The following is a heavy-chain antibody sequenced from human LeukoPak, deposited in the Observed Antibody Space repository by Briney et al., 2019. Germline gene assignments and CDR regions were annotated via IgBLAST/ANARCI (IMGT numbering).Heavy chain of an antibody. CDR3: ARDHGGKVDRYFDL. D-gene: IGHD4-23*01. V-gene: IGHV1-18*01. Sequence: GASVKVSCKASGYTFTSYGISWVRQAPGQGLEWMGWISAYNGNTNYARKLQGRVTMTTDTSTSTAYMELRSLRSDDTAVYYCARDHGGKVDRYFDLWGRGTLVTVSS. CDR1: GYTFTSYG. CDR2: ISAYNGNT. J-gene: IGHJ2*01.